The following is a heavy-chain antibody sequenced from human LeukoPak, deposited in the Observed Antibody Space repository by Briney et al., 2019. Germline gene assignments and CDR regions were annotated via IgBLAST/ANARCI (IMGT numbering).Heavy chain of an antibody. J-gene: IGHJ4*02. D-gene: IGHD3/OR15-3a*01. Sequence: AETLSLTCTVSGDSISNFYWSWVRQPPGKGLEWIGYIYYSGSTNYNPSLKSRVSISADTSKNQFSLKLRSVTAADTAVYYCARLPPVGPGLDDYWGQGTLVTVSS. CDR3: ARLPPVGPGLDDY. CDR1: GDSISNFY. CDR2: IYYSGST. V-gene: IGHV4-59*01.